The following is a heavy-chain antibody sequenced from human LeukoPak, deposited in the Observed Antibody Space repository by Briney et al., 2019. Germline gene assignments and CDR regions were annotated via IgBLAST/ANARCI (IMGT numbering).Heavy chain of an antibody. CDR3: ARDLGTVAGYFDY. J-gene: IGHJ4*02. V-gene: IGHV3-21*01. Sequence: GGALRLSCAASVFTFSSYSMNWVRQAPGKGLEWVSSISGSSSYIYYADSVKSGFTISIDNAKNSLYLQMNSPRAEDTAVYYCARDLGTVAGYFDYWGQGTLVT. CDR2: ISGSSSYI. D-gene: IGHD4-23*01. CDR1: VFTFSSYS.